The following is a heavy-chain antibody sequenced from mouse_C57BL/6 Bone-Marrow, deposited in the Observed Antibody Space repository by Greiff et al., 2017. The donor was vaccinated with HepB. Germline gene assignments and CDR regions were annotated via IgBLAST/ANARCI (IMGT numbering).Heavy chain of an antibody. V-gene: IGHV5-12*01. CDR2: ISNGGGST. CDR3: ARAYYSNYGAMDY. D-gene: IGHD2-5*01. CDR1: GFTFSDYY. J-gene: IGHJ4*01. Sequence: EVNVVESGGGLVQPGGSLKLSCAASGFTFSDYYMYWVRQTPEKRLEWVAYISNGGGSTYYPDTVKGRFTISRDNAKNTLYLQMSRLKSEDTAMYYCARAYYSNYGAMDYWGQGTSVTVSS.